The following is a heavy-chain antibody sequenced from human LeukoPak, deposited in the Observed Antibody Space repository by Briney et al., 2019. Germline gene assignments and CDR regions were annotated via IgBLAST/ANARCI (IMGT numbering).Heavy chain of an antibody. CDR2: ISGSGGST. D-gene: IGHD6-13*01. CDR3: AKQYSSSWFHYFDY. CDR1: GFTFSNHG. Sequence: GGSLRLSCAASGFTFSNHGMSWVRQAPGKGLEWVSAISGSGGSTYYADSVKGRFTISRDNSKNTLYLQMNSLRAEDTAVYYCAKQYSSSWFHYFDYWGQGTLVTVSS. J-gene: IGHJ4*02. V-gene: IGHV3-23*01.